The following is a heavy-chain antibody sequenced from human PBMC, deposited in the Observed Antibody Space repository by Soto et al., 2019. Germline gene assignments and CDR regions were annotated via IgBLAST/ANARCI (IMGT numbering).Heavy chain of an antibody. CDR1: GYTFTSYA. J-gene: IGHJ6*02. V-gene: IGHV1-3*01. CDR3: ATQVITPQNYYYYGMDV. CDR2: INAGNGNT. D-gene: IGHD3-22*01. Sequence: ASVKVSCKASGYTFTSYAMHWVRQAPGQRLEWMGWINAGNGNTKYSQKFQGRVTITRDTSASTAYMELSSLRSEDTAVYYCATQVITPQNYYYYGMDVWGQGTTVTVSS.